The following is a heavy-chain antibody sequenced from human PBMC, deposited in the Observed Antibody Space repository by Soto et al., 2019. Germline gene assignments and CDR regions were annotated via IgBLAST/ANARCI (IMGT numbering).Heavy chain of an antibody. J-gene: IGHJ6*02. Sequence: GESLKISCKGSGYSFTSYRISWVRQMPGKGLEWMGRIDPSDSYTNYSPSFQGHVTISADKSISTAYLQWSSLKASDTAMYYCARLLTYYYGSSQYGMDVWGQGTTVTVSS. CDR3: ARLLTYYYGSSQYGMDV. V-gene: IGHV5-10-1*01. CDR1: GYSFTSYR. CDR2: IDPSDSYT. D-gene: IGHD3-10*01.